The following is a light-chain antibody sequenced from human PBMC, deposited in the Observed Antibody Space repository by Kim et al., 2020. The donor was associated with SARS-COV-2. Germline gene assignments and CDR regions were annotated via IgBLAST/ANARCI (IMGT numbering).Light chain of an antibody. CDR3: SSYTSSTTLVV. V-gene: IGLV2-14*03. CDR1: SSDFGCYNY. CDR2: DVS. Sequence: QSITISCTGTSSDFGCYNYVSWYQQHPGKAPKLMIYDVSYRPSGVSNRFSGSKSGNTASLTISGLQAEDEADYYCSSYTSSTTLVVFGGGTQLTVL. J-gene: IGLJ2*01.